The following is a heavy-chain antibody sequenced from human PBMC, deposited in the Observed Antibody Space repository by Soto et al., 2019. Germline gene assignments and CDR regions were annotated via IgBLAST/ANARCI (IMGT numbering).Heavy chain of an antibody. J-gene: IGHJ4*02. Sequence: QVQLVQSGAEVKKPGASVKVSCKASGYTFTGYYMHWVRQAPGQGLEWMGWINTNSGGTNYAQKFQGCVTMTRDTSISTAYMELSRLRSDDTAVYYCERGGYCSSTSCYAVVDYWGQGTLVTVSS. D-gene: IGHD2-2*01. CDR3: ERGGYCSSTSCYAVVDY. V-gene: IGHV1-2*04. CDR1: GYTFTGYY. CDR2: INTNSGGT.